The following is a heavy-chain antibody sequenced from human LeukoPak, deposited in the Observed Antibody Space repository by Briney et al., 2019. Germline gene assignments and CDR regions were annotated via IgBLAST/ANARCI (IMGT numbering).Heavy chain of an antibody. J-gene: IGHJ4*02. Sequence: GGSLRLSCAVSGFTLSNSWMSWVRQVPGKGLEWVANIKKDGSETYYVDSVKGRFTISRDNAKNSLYLQMNSLRAEDTAMYYCARGRYSGTTYYFDYWGQGTLVTVSS. V-gene: IGHV3-7*03. CDR3: ARGRYSGTTYYFDY. CDR1: GFTLSNSW. CDR2: IKKDGSET. D-gene: IGHD5-12*01.